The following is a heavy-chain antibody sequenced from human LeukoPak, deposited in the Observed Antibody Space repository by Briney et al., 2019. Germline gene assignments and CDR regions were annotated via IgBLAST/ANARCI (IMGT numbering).Heavy chain of an antibody. CDR3: ATAGAKITTVALDY. CDR2: FDPEDGET. Sequence: ASVKVSCKVSVYTLTELSMHWVRQAPGPGLGWMGGFDPEDGETIYAQKFQGRVTMTEDTSTDTAYMALSSLRSEDTAVYYCATAGAKITTVALDYWGQGTLVTVSS. CDR1: VYTLTELS. D-gene: IGHD5-24*01. V-gene: IGHV1-24*01. J-gene: IGHJ4*02.